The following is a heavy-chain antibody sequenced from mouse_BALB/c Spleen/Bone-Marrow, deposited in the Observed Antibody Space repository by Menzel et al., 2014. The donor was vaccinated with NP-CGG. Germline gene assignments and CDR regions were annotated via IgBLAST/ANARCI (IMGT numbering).Heavy chain of an antibody. CDR3: GRDNGSGPSYWFFNV. J-gene: IGHJ1*01. Sequence: EVHLVESGGGLVQPGGSLRLSRATSGFAFTDYYMTWVRQPSGKALEWLSFIRNEANGYTTEYSASVKGRFTISRDNSQSILYLQMNTLRAEDSAAYYCGRDNGSGPSYWFFNVWGAGTTVTVSS. CDR1: GFAFTDYY. V-gene: IGHV7-3*02. CDR2: IRNEANGYTT. D-gene: IGHD1-1*01.